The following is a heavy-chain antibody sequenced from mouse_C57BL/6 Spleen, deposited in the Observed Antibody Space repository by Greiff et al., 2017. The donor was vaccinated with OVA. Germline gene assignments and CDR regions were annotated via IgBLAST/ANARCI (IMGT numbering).Heavy chain of an antibody. Sequence: DVKLVESGGDLVKPGGSLKLSCAASGFTFSSYGMSWVRQTPDKRLEWVATISSGGSYTYYPDSVKGRFTISRDNAKNTLYLQMSSLKSEDTAMYYCARHVSNYWYFDVWGTGTTVTVSS. CDR3: ARHVSNYWYFDV. CDR2: ISSGGSYT. J-gene: IGHJ1*03. D-gene: IGHD2-5*01. V-gene: IGHV5-6*02. CDR1: GFTFSSYG.